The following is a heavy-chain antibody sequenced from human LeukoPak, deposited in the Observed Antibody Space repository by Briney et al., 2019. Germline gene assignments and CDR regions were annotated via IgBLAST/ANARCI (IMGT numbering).Heavy chain of an antibody. CDR2: IYTSGST. J-gene: IGHJ5*02. CDR1: GGSISSYY. V-gene: IGHV4-4*09. D-gene: IGHD2-2*01. Sequence: SETLSPTCTVSGGSISSYYWSWIRQPPGKGLEWIGYIYTSGSTNYNPSLKSRVTISVDTSKNQFSLKLSSVTAADTAVYYCARLRWRTEYQLLPENWFDPWGQGTLVTVSS. CDR3: ARLRWRTEYQLLPENWFDP.